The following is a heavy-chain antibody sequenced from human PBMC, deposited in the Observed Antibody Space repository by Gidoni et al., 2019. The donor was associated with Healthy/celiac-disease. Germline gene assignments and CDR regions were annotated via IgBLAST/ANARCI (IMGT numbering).Heavy chain of an antibody. Sequence: VQLLESGGGLVQPGGSLRLSCAASGFTFSSYAMSWVRQAPGKGLELVSAISGSGGSTYYSDSVKGRFTISRDNSKNTLYLQMNSLRAEDTAVYYCAKDTYYYDSSGSLPGYWGQGTLVTVSS. V-gene: IGHV3-23*01. CDR3: AKDTYYYDSSGSLPGY. D-gene: IGHD3-22*01. J-gene: IGHJ4*02. CDR1: GFTFSSYA. CDR2: ISGSGGST.